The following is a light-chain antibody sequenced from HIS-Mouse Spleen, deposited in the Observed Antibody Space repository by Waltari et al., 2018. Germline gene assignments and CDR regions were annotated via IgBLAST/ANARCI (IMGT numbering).Light chain of an antibody. CDR2: QGS. CDR1: KLGDKY. J-gene: IGLJ2*01. CDR3: QAWDSSTAVV. V-gene: IGLV3-1*01. Sequence: SYELTQPPSVSVSPGQTASITCSGDKLGDKYACWYQQKPGQSTVLVIYQGSKRPSRIPGRFPGSNSGNTANLTISGTQAMDEADYYCQAWDSSTAVVFGGGTKLTVL.